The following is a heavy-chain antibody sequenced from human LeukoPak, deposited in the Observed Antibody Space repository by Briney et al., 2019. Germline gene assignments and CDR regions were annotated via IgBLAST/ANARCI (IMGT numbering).Heavy chain of an antibody. CDR1: GFTFSSYG. J-gene: IGHJ4*02. CDR3: ANVGHDLRASDY. CDR2: ISYDGSNK. D-gene: IGHD5-12*01. Sequence: GGSLRLSCSASGFTFSSYGMHWVRQAPGKGLEWVAVISYDGSNKYYADSVKGRFTISRDNSKNTLYLQMKSPRAEDTAVYYCANVGHDLRASDYWGQGTLVTVSS. V-gene: IGHV3-30*18.